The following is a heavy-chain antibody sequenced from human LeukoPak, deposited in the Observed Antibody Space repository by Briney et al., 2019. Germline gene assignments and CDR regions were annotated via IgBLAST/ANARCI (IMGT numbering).Heavy chain of an antibody. V-gene: IGHV1-69-2*01. CDR1: GYTFTSYY. J-gene: IGHJ4*02. Sequence: ASVKVSCKASGYTFTSYYMHWVQQAPGKGLEWMGLVDPEDGETIYAEKFQGRVTITADTPTDTAYMELSSLRSEDTAVYYCATDFFPAVAGTHTDYWGQGTLVTVSS. CDR3: ATDFFPAVAGTHTDY. CDR2: VDPEDGET. D-gene: IGHD6-19*01.